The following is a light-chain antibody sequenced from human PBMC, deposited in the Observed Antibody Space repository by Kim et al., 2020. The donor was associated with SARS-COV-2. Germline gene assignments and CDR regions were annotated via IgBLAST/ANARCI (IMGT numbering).Light chain of an antibody. CDR3: PQSYTTPPT. V-gene: IGKV1-39*01. Sequence: DIQMTQSPSSLSASLGDRVTITCRASQSISIYLNWYQQKPGKAPKLLLYAASRLQSGVPSRFSGSGSGTDFTLTISSLQPEDFATFYCPQSYTTPPTFGGGTKLDIK. CDR1: QSISIY. CDR2: AAS. J-gene: IGKJ4*01.